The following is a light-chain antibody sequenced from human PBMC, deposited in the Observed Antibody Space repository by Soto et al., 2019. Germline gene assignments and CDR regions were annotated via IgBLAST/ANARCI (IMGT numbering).Light chain of an antibody. CDR1: SSTIGSNT. CDR2: RNN. J-gene: IGLJ2*01. V-gene: IGLV1-44*01. CDR3: AAWDDSLNGVV. Sequence: QSVLTQPPSASGTPGQRVTISCSGSSSTIGSNTVNWYQQLPGTAPKLLIYRNNQRPSGVPDRFSGSKSGTSASLAISGLQSEDEADYYCAAWDDSLNGVVFGGGTKLTV.